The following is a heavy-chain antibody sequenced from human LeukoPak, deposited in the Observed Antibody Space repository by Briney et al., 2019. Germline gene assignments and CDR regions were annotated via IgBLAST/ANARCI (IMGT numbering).Heavy chain of an antibody. CDR1: GYTFTSYG. V-gene: IGHV1-18*01. CDR3: ARGHSDSSLDY. CDR2: ISAYNGNT. Sequence: ASVKVSCTASGYTFTSYGISWVRQAPGQGLEWMGWISAYNGNTNYAQKLQGRVTITTDESTSTAYMELSSLRSEDTAVYYCARGHSDSSLDYWGQGTLVTVSS. D-gene: IGHD6-13*01. J-gene: IGHJ4*02.